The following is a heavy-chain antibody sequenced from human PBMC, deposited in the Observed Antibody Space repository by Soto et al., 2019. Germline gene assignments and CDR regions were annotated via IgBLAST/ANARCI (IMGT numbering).Heavy chain of an antibody. CDR2: TYYRSKWYN. V-gene: IGHV6-1*01. Sequence: SPALSLTCAISGDSVCSYSAAWNWIRQSPSRGLEWLGRTYYRSKWYNDYAVSVKSRITINPDTSKNQFSLQLNSVTPEDTAVYYCARAKEYSSSSGMDVWGQGTTVTVSS. J-gene: IGHJ6*02. D-gene: IGHD6-6*01. CDR3: ARAKEYSSSSGMDV. CDR1: GDSVCSYSAA.